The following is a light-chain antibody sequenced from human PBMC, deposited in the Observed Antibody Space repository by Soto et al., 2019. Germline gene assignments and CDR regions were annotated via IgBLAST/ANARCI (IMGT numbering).Light chain of an antibody. V-gene: IGLV2-23*03. J-gene: IGLJ2*01. CDR2: EGS. CDR1: RSDVGNYNL. CDR3: CSKAGGTTLA. Sequence: QSALTQPASVSGSPGQSITISCTGTRSDVGNYNLVSWYQQHPGKAPKLMIYEGSKRPSGVSNRFSGSKSGNTASLTISGLQAEDEADYSCCSKAGGTTLAFGGGTKLTVL.